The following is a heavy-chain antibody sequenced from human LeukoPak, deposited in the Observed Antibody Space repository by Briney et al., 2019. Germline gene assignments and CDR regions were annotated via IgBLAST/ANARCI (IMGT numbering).Heavy chain of an antibody. V-gene: IGHV3-21*01. Sequence: GGSLRLSCAASGFTFSSYSMNWVRQAPGKGLEWVSSISGSGTYIYYADSVQGRFTISRDNAKNSLYLQMNSLRAEETAVYYCARVGYTNSFGYYYYYMDVWAKGTMVTVSS. CDR2: ISGSGTYI. CDR1: GFTFSSYS. D-gene: IGHD4-11*01. CDR3: ARVGYTNSFGYYYYYMDV. J-gene: IGHJ6*03.